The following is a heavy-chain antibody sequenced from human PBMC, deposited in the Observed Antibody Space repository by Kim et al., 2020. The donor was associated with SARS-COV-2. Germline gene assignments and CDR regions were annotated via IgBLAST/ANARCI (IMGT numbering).Heavy chain of an antibody. Sequence: YYNPSLKSRVTISVDTSKNQFSLKLSSVTAADTAVYYCARDDSGRDAFDIWGQGTMVTVSS. J-gene: IGHJ3*02. V-gene: IGHV4-31*02. CDR3: ARDDSGRDAFDI. D-gene: IGHD3-10*01.